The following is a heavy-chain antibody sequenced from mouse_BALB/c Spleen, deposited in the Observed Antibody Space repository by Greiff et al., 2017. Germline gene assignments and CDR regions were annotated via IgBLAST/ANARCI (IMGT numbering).Heavy chain of an antibody. CDR3: ARHGGDYRSWFAY. D-gene: IGHD2-4*01. CDR1: GFAFSSYD. V-gene: IGHV5-12-1*01. J-gene: IGHJ3*01. CDR2: ISSGGGST. Sequence: EVQRVESGGGLVKPGGSLKLSCAASGFAFSSYDMSWVRQTPEKRLEWVAYISSGGGSTYYPDTVKGRFTISRDNAKNTLYLQMSSLKSEDTAMYYCARHGGDYRSWFAYWGQGTLVTVSA.